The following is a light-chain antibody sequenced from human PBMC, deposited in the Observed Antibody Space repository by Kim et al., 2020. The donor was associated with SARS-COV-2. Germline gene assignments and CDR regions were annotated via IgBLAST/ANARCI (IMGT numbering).Light chain of an antibody. J-gene: IGKJ2*01. CDR3: QQYNNLYT. CDR1: ESVRGD. Sequence: LSVSPGERATLSCRGSESVRGDFAWYQQRPGQAPRLLISGASTRATGVPTRFSGSGSGTEFTLTISSLQSEDFAVYYCQQYNNLYTFGQGTKLEI. V-gene: IGKV3-15*01. CDR2: GAS.